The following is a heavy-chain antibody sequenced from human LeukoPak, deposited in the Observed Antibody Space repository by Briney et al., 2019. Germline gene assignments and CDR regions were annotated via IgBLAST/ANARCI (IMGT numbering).Heavy chain of an antibody. CDR1: GFTFSSYW. CDR2: INHNGNVN. J-gene: IGHJ6*02. Sequence: GGSLRLSCAASGFTFSSYWMNWARQAPGKGLEWVASINHNGNVNYYVDSVKGRFTISRDNAKNSLYLQMSNLRAEDTAVYFCARGGGLDLWGQGATVTVSS. CDR3: ARGGGLDL. V-gene: IGHV3-7*03. D-gene: IGHD3-16*01.